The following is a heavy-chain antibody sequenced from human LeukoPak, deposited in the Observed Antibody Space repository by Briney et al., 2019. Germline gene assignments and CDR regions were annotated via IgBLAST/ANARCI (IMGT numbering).Heavy chain of an antibody. V-gene: IGHV1-69*06. CDR1: GGTLRNYA. Sequence: SVKVSCKASGGTLRNYAINWVRQAPGQRLEWMGGIIPMFGTANYAQKFQGRVTITADKSTGTVYMELRSLTSEDTAVYYCARGELLWFGELYRIDAFDIWGQGKMVIVSS. D-gene: IGHD3-10*01. CDR3: ARGELLWFGELYRIDAFDI. CDR2: IIPMFGTA. J-gene: IGHJ3*02.